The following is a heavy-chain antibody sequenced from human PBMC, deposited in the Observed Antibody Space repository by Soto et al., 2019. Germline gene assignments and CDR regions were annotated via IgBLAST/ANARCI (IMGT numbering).Heavy chain of an antibody. V-gene: IGHV4-39*01. Sequence: PSETLSLTCTVSGGSISSSSYYWVWIRQPPGKGLEWIGSIYYSGSTYYNPSLKSRVTISVDTSKNQFSLKLSSVTAADTAVYYCARRGYYDSSGYYSLDAFDIWGQGTMVTVSS. D-gene: IGHD3-22*01. CDR2: IYYSGST. CDR1: GGSISSSSYY. CDR3: ARRGYYDSSGYYSLDAFDI. J-gene: IGHJ3*02.